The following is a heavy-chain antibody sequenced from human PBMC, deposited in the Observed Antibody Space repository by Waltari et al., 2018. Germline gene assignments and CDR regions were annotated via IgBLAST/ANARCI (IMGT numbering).Heavy chain of an antibody. CDR2: IYPGDSDT. CDR3: ARQQSLAARLLGYFDL. D-gene: IGHD6-6*01. V-gene: IGHV5-51*01. Sequence: EVQLVQSGAEAKKPGESLKISCKGSGYSFTSYWIGWVRQMPGKGLEWMGIIYPGDSDTRYSPSFQGQVTISADKSISTAYLQWSSLKASDTAMYYCARQQSLAARLLGYFDLWGRGTLVTVSS. CDR1: GYSFTSYW. J-gene: IGHJ2*01.